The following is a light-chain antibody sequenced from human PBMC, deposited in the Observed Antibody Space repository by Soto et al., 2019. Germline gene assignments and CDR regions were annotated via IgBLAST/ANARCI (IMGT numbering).Light chain of an antibody. CDR2: GST. CDR3: QQYGSAPPYT. J-gene: IGKJ2*01. Sequence: EVVLTQSPGTLSLSPGERATLSCRASQSVSNNYLAWYQQKRGQSPKILIFGSTDRATGIPYRFSGSGSGTDFTLTISRLEPEDFSLYYCQQYGSAPPYTFGQGTKLEIK. CDR1: QSVSNNY. V-gene: IGKV3-20*01.